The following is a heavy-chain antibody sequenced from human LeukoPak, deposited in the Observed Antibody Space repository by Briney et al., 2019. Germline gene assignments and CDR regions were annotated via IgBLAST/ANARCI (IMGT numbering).Heavy chain of an antibody. Sequence: SETLSLTCTVSGGSISSGSYYWGWIRQPPGKGLEWIGSIYYSGSTYYKPSLKSRVTISLDTSKNQFSLKLSSVTAADTAVYYCARLQVGAYFDYWGQGTLVTVSS. V-gene: IGHV4-39*01. CDR3: ARLQVGAYFDY. CDR1: GGSISSGSYY. CDR2: IYYSGST. J-gene: IGHJ4*02. D-gene: IGHD1-26*01.